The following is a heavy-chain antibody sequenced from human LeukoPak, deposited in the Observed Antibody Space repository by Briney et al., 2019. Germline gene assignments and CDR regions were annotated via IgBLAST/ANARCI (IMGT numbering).Heavy chain of an antibody. Sequence: GGSPRLSCAASGFTFDDYAMHWVRQAPGKGLEWVSGISWNSGSIGYADSVKGRFTISRDNAKNSLYLQMNSLRAEDTALYYCAKSEEMATIGLSSFDYWGQGTLVTVSP. CDR1: GFTFDDYA. CDR2: ISWNSGSI. D-gene: IGHD5-24*01. V-gene: IGHV3-9*01. CDR3: AKSEEMATIGLSSFDY. J-gene: IGHJ4*02.